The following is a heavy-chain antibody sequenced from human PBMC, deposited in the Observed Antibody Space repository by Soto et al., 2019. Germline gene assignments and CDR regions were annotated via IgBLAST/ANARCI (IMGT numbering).Heavy chain of an antibody. V-gene: IGHV4-31*03. Sequence: QVQLQESGPGLVKPSQTLSLTCTVSGGSINSGGYYWSWIRQHPGKGLEWIGYIYYSGRTYYNPSLKSRVTISVDTSKNQFSLNLGSVTAADTAVYYCARVAYNWNRDFDYWGQGTLVTVSS. D-gene: IGHD1-20*01. J-gene: IGHJ4*02. CDR3: ARVAYNWNRDFDY. CDR1: GGSINSGGYY. CDR2: IYYSGRT.